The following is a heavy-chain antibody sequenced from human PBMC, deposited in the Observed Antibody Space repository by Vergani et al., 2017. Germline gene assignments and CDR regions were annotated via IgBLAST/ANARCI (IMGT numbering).Heavy chain of an antibody. CDR2: ISSSGSTI. D-gene: IGHD6-13*01. J-gene: IGHJ1*01. CDR1: GFTFSSYE. Sequence: EVQLVESGGGLVQPGGSLRLSCAASGFTFSSYEMNWVRQAPGKGLEWVSYISSSGSTIYYADSVKGRFTISRDNAKNSLYLQMNSLRAEDTAVYYCETAAADFQHWGQGTLVTGSS. CDR3: ETAAADFQH. V-gene: IGHV3-48*03.